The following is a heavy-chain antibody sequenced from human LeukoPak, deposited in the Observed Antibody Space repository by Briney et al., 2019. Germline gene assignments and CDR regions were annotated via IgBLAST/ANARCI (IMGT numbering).Heavy chain of an antibody. J-gene: IGHJ4*02. Sequence: SETLSLTCTVSGGSISSGSYYWGWIRQPPGKGLEWIGRIYYSGSTYYNPSLKSRVTISVDTSKNQFSLKLSSVTAADTAVYYCARVSSSSVYYFDYWGQGTLVTVSS. CDR2: IYYSGST. D-gene: IGHD6-13*01. CDR3: ARVSSSSVYYFDY. V-gene: IGHV4-39*07. CDR1: GGSISSGSYY.